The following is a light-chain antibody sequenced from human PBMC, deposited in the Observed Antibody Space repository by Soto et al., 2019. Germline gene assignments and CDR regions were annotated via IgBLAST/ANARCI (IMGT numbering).Light chain of an antibody. CDR3: QQSYSTPRT. CDR2: AAS. J-gene: IGKJ1*01. CDR1: QPISSW. V-gene: IGKV1-39*01. Sequence: DIQMTQSPPTLSASVGDRVTITCRASQPISSWLAWYHQKPGKAPKLLIYAASSLQSGVPSRFSGSGSGTDFTLTISSLQPEDFATYYCQQSYSTPRTFGQGTKVDIK.